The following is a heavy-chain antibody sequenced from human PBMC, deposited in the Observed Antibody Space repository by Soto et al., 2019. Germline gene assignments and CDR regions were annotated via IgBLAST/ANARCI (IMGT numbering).Heavy chain of an antibody. Sequence: SETLSLTCAFYGWSFIGYYWSWIRQPPGKGLEWIGEINHSGSTNYNPSLKSRVTISVDTSKNQFSLKLSSVTAADTAVYYCARASLLWFGEPRSNFDYWGQGTLVTVSS. CDR2: INHSGST. J-gene: IGHJ4*02. V-gene: IGHV4-34*01. CDR3: ARASLLWFGEPRSNFDY. D-gene: IGHD3-10*01. CDR1: GWSFIGYY.